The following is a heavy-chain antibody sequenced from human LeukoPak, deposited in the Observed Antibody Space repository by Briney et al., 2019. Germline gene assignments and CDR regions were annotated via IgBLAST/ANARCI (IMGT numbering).Heavy chain of an antibody. CDR1: GFTFSSYW. V-gene: IGHV3-74*01. J-gene: IGHJ4*02. Sequence: PAGSLRLSCAASGFTFSSYWMHWVRQAPGKGLVWVSRINSDGSSTSYADSVKGRFTISRDNAKNTLYLQMNSLRAEDTAVYYCARGGQRWLQSTNPGDYWGQGTLVTVSS. CDR3: ARGGQRWLQSTNPGDY. D-gene: IGHD5-24*01. CDR2: INSDGSST.